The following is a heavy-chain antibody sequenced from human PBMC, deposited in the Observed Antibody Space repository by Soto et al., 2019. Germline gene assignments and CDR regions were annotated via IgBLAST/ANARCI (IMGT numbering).Heavy chain of an antibody. Sequence: PGGSLRVPCAVSGLTLSRYWMSWVRQAPGKGLEWVANINQDGSDKNYLDSVKGRFTVSRDNAKNSLYLQMNGLRVEDTAVYFCARGHYGMEDWGQGTTVTVSS. V-gene: IGHV3-7*05. CDR1: GLTLSRYW. J-gene: IGHJ6*02. CDR2: INQDGSDK. CDR3: ARGHYGMED.